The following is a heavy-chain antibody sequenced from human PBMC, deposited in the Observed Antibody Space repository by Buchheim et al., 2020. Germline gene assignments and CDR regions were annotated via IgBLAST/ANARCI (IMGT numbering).Heavy chain of an antibody. D-gene: IGHD3-22*01. CDR2: IYSGGST. V-gene: IGHV3-66*02. J-gene: IGHJ6*02. CDR3: ARGRGDDSSGYYYSYYYYYGMDV. CDR1: GFTVSSNY. Sequence: EVQLVESGGGLVQPGGSLRLSCAASGFTVSSNYMSWVRQAPGKGPEWVSVIYSGGSTYYADSVKGRFTISRDNSKNTLYLQMNSLRAEDTAVYYCARGRGDDSSGYYYSYYYYYGMDVWGQGTT.